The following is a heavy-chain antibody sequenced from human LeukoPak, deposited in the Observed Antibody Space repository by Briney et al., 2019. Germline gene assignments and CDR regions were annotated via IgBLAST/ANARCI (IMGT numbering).Heavy chain of an antibody. CDR2: IRDDGTNK. CDR1: GFTFSSYG. J-gene: IGHJ4*02. D-gene: IGHD2-15*01. CDR3: AKSCSGGSCYPDY. V-gene: IGHV3-30*02. Sequence: GGSLRLSCAASGFTFSSYGLQWVRQAPGKGLEWVAFIRDDGTNKNFADSVKGRFTISRDNSKNTLYLQMNSLRPEDTAVYYCAKSCSGGSCYPDYWGQGTLVTVSS.